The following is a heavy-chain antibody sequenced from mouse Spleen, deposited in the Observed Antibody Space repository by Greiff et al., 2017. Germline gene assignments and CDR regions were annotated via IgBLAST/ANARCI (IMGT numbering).Heavy chain of an antibody. CDR3: ARQRGYGPYYAMDY. CDR1: GFTFSSYA. CDR2: ISSGGGNT. Sequence: EVQVVESGGGLVKLGGSLKLSCAASGFTFSSYAMSWVRQTPEKRLEWVATISSGGGNTYYPDSVKGRFTISRDNAKNTLYLQMSSLKSEDTAMYYCARQRGYGPYYAMDYWGQGTSVTVSS. V-gene: IGHV5-9-3*01. D-gene: IGHD1-1*02. J-gene: IGHJ4*01.